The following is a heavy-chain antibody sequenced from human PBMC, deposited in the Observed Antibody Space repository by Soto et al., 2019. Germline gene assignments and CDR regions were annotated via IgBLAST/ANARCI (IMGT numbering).Heavy chain of an antibody. CDR1: GGSISSAYYY. Sequence: PSETLSLTCTVSGGSISSAYYYWSWIRQPPGKGLEWIGHIYGSGSTYSNPSLQSQVTISMDTSKNQFSLKLSSVTAADTAVYYCARGPSGDKVDYWGQGTLVTVSS. CDR3: ARGPSGDKVDY. CDR2: IYGSGST. D-gene: IGHD7-27*01. V-gene: IGHV4-30-4*01. J-gene: IGHJ4*02.